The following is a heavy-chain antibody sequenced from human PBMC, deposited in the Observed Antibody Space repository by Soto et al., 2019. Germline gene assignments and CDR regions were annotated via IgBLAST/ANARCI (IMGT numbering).Heavy chain of an antibody. J-gene: IGHJ4*02. V-gene: IGHV4-4*02. D-gene: IGHD3-10*01. CDR1: GDSISSFNW. CDR2: IHHTGVT. CDR3: ARYDYGSGDDYNIDY. Sequence: QVQLQESGPGLVKPSGTLSLTCAVSGDSISSFNWWSWVRQSPGKGLEWIGEIHHTGVTNYNPSLKSRVTISVDKSKTQFSLKLNSVTAADTAVYYCARYDYGSGDDYNIDYWGQGILVTVSS.